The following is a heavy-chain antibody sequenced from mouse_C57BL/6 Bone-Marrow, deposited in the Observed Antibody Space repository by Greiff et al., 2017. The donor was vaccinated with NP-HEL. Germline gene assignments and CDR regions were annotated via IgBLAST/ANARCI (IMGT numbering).Heavy chain of an antibody. CDR3: ARAEDYDEFCAY. Sequence: VQLQQPGAELVKPGASVKLSCKASGYTFTSYWMHWVKQRPGQGLEWIGMIHPNSGSTNYNEKFKSKATLTVDKSSSTAYMQLSSLTSEDSAVYYCARAEDYDEFCAYWGQGTLVTVSA. V-gene: IGHV1-64*01. D-gene: IGHD2-4*01. CDR1: GYTFTSYW. CDR2: IHPNSGST. J-gene: IGHJ3*01.